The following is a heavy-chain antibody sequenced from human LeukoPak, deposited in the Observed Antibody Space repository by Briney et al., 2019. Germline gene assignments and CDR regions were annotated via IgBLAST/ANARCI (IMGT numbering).Heavy chain of an antibody. Sequence: GGSLRLSCAASGITVSSIYMSWVRQAPGKGLEWVSVIYSGGSIYYADSVRGRFTISRDNSKNTLYLQMNSLSTEDTAVYYCAGSQWWELLGNCWGQGILVTVSS. D-gene: IGHD1-26*01. CDR1: GITVSSIY. V-gene: IGHV3-66*02. J-gene: IGHJ4*02. CDR2: IYSGGSI. CDR3: AGSQWWELLGNC.